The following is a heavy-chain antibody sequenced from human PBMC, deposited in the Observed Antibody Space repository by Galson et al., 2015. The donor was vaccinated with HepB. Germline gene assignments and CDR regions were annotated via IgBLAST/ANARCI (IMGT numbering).Heavy chain of an antibody. J-gene: IGHJ4*02. CDR2: ISHDGGKT. CDR1: GFTFSSYG. D-gene: IGHD3-10*01. Sequence: SLRLSCAVSGFTFSSYGMHWVRQAPGKGLEWVAAISHDGGKTFYADSVKGRFTISRHNSKNTLYLQMDTLGPEDSGVYYCARDPDLGELLWGADYWGQGTLVTVSS. CDR3: ARDPDLGELLWGADY. V-gene: IGHV3-30*03.